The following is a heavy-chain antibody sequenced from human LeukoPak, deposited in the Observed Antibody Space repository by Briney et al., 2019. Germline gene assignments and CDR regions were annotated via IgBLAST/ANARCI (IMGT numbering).Heavy chain of an antibody. CDR2: MNPNSDNT. Sequence: ASVKVSCKASGYTFTSYDINWVRQATGQGLEWMGWMNPNSDNTGYAQKFQGRVTMTRNTSINTAYMELSSLRSEDTAVYYCASFLQSRLLPISFYYYGIDVWGQGTTVTVSS. CDR1: GYTFTSYD. J-gene: IGHJ6*02. D-gene: IGHD4-11*01. V-gene: IGHV1-8*01. CDR3: ASFLQSRLLPISFYYYGIDV.